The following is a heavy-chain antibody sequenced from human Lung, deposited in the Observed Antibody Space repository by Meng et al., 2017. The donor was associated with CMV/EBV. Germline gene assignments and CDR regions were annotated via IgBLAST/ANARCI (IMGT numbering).Heavy chain of an antibody. Sequence: VRRVESGGGLVQPGESLRLSCAASGFTFNSHWMHWVRQAPGKGLVWVSRTNRDGSSTSYADSVKGRFTISRDNAKSTLYLQMNSLRAEDTAVYYCARGVGESLGWEMSYWGQGTLVTVSS. CDR3: ARGVGESLGWEMSY. CDR2: TNRDGSST. V-gene: IGHV3-74*01. J-gene: IGHJ4*02. CDR1: GFTFNSHW. D-gene: IGHD1-26*01.